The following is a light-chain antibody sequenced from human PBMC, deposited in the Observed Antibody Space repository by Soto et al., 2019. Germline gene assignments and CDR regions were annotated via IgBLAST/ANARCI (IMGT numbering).Light chain of an antibody. Sequence: QMTQNNSTLSGSVGDRVTITCRASQSVSGTLAWYQQKPRKAPKLLIYDASSLERGVASRFSGSGSGTEFTLTISSLQPDDFATYYCQQYDTYSRTFGQGTNVDIK. CDR3: QQYDTYSRT. V-gene: IGKV1-5*01. CDR1: QSVSGT. CDR2: DAS. J-gene: IGKJ1*01.